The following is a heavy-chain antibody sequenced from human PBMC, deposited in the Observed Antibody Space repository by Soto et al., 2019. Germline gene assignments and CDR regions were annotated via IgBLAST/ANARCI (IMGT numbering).Heavy chain of an antibody. CDR2: ISNTGYNI. D-gene: IGHD3-16*02. CDR1: GFTFSSYE. CDR3: ARVSQSFIEYFQH. J-gene: IGHJ1*01. Sequence: GGSLRRSCAASGFTFSSYEMIWVRQAPGKGLEWVSYISNTGYNIHYADSVKGRFTISRDNAKNLLFLQMNSLRAEDTAVYYCARVSQSFIEYFQHWGQGTLVTVSS. V-gene: IGHV3-48*03.